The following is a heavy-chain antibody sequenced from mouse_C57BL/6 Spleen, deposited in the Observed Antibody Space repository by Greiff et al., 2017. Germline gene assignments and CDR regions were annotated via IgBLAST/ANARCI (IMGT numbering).Heavy chain of an antibody. CDR2: FSSGGDYI. J-gene: IGHJ4*01. CDR1: GFTFSSYA. CDR3: TRDTNWYYAMDY. D-gene: IGHD4-1*01. Sequence: EVMLVESGAGLVKPGGSLKLSCAASGFTFSSYAMSWVRQTPEKRLEWVAYFSSGGDYIYYADTVNGLFTISRDNSRNTLYLQMSSLKSEDTAMYYCTRDTNWYYAMDYWGQGTSVTVSS. V-gene: IGHV5-9-1*02.